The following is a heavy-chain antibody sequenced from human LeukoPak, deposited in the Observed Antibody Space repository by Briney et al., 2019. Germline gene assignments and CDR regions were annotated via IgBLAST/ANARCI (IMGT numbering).Heavy chain of an antibody. CDR2: TYYRSKWYN. CDR1: GDSVSSNSAA. V-gene: IGHV6-1*01. CDR3: AIGWEPPFDY. D-gene: IGHD1-26*01. Sequence: SQTLSLTCAISGDSVSSNSAAWNWIRQSPSRGLEWLGRTYYRSKWYNDYAVSVKSRITINPDTSKNQFSLKLSSVTAADTAVCYCAIGWEPPFDYWGQGTLVTVSS. J-gene: IGHJ4*02.